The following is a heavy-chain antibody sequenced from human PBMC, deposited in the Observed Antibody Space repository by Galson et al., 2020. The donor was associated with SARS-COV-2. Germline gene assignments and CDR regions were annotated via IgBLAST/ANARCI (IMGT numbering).Heavy chain of an antibody. Sequence: PSETLSLTCTVSGGSIRDYYWSWIRQTPGKGLEWIGNIYYSGTTNYNPSLRSRVAISINTSKSQFSLRLSSVTAADTAVYYCASDRHQYQVSYFFGLDAWGPGTTVIVSS. J-gene: IGHJ6*02. V-gene: IGHV4-59*13. CDR3: ASDRHQYQVSYFFGLDA. D-gene: IGHD2-2*01. CDR1: GGSIRDYY. CDR2: IYYSGTT.